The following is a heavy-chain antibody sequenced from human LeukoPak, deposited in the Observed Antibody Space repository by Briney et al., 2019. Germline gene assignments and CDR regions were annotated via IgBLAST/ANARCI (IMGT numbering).Heavy chain of an antibody. Sequence: HPGGSLRLSCAASGFTVSSNYMSWVRQAPGKGLEWVSVIYSGGSTYYADSVKGRFTISRDNSKNTLYLQMNSLRAEDTAVYYCARVGVTMVGFFDYWGQGTLVTVSS. CDR3: ARVGVTMVGFFDY. CDR2: IYSGGST. CDR1: GFTVSSNY. D-gene: IGHD3-10*01. J-gene: IGHJ4*02. V-gene: IGHV3-66*01.